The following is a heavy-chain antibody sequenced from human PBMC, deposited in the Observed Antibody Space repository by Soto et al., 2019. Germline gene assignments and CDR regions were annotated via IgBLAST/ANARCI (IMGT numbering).Heavy chain of an antibody. CDR3: ARDLLVRGVGTAY. D-gene: IGHD3-10*01. Sequence: QVQLQESGPGLVKPSGTLSLTCIVSGGSINSNNWWSWVRQPPGKGLEWIGEVYHSGTTNYNPSLTTRLSISLDKSKTQFSLSLDSVTGADTAVYYCARDLLVRGVGTAYWGQGTLVTVSS. J-gene: IGHJ4*02. CDR2: VYHSGTT. V-gene: IGHV4-4*02. CDR1: GGSINSNNW.